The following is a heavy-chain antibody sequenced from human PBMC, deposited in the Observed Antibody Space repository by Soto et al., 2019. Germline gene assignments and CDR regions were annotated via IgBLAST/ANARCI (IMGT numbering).Heavy chain of an antibody. J-gene: IGHJ6*02. CDR1: GGSISSYY. CDR3: ARSSPYYYGMDV. V-gene: IGHV4-59*01. Sequence: PSETLSLTCGVSGGSISSYYWSWIRQPPGKGLEWIGYIYYSGSTNYNPSLKSRVTISVDTSKNQFSLKLSSVTAADTAVYYCARSSPYYYGMDVWGQGTTVTVSS. CDR2: IYYSGST.